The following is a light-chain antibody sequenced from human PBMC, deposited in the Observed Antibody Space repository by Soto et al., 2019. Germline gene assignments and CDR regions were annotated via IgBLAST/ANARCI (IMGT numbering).Light chain of an antibody. Sequence: ERVRTQSPATLSVAPGERSTLSCRAGQSVSINLAWYQQKPVQAPRLLIYVASTRATGIPARFSGSGSGTEFTLPISSLQSEAFEVYYCQQYNNWPPTWTFGQGTKVDIK. CDR3: QQYNNWPPTWT. CDR1: QSVSIN. J-gene: IGKJ1*01. V-gene: IGKV3-15*01. CDR2: VAS.